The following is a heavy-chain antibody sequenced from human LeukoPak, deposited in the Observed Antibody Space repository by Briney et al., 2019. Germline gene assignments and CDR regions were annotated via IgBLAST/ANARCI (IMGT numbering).Heavy chain of an antibody. J-gene: IGHJ3*01. D-gene: IGHD3/OR15-3a*01. Sequence: PSETLSLTCTVSGDSIISNIYWWDWVRLPQGMGWEWIGATFYTGRTFYSPSLKSRVTISVDTSKNQFSLDLSSATAADTAVYYCARRRHNFDFYDVWGQGTRVTVSS. V-gene: IGHV4-39*01. CDR2: TFYTGRT. CDR3: ARRRHNFDFYDV. CDR1: GDSIISNIYW.